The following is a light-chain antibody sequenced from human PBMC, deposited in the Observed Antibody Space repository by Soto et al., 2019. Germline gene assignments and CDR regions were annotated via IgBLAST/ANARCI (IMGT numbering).Light chain of an antibody. V-gene: IGLV1-44*01. CDR2: SDD. CDR3: AVWDDGLNGPLYV. CDR1: SSNIGSNT. J-gene: IGLJ1*01. Sequence: QSVLTQPPSASGTPGQRVTMSCSGSSSNIGSNTVNWYQQLPGTAPKLLIYSDDQRPSGVPDRFSGSKSGTSTSLAISGLQSEDEADYYCAVWDDGLNGPLYVFGSGTKVTVL.